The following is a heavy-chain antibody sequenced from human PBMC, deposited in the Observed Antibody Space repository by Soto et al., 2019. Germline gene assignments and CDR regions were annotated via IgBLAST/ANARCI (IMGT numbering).Heavy chain of an antibody. Sequence: QVQLQQWGAGVLKPSETLSLTCAVYGGSFSAYYWSWIRQPPGKGLEWIGEINHSGSTNYNPSLKSRVTISVDTSKNQFSLKLTSMTAADTAVYYCARVRWDQPWVFDYWGQGTLVTVSS. CDR3: ARVRWDQPWVFDY. V-gene: IGHV4-34*01. CDR1: GGSFSAYY. J-gene: IGHJ4*02. D-gene: IGHD1-26*01. CDR2: INHSGST.